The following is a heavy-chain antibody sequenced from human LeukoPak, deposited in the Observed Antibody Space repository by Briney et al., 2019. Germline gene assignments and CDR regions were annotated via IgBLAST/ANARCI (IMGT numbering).Heavy chain of an antibody. D-gene: IGHD6-6*01. Sequence: SVKVSCKASGGTFSSYAISWVRQAPGQGLEWMGGIIPIFGTANYAQKFQGRVTITADESTSTAYMELSSLRSEDTAVYYCATNSGGTEYSRPGGLDYWGQGALVTVSS. V-gene: IGHV1-69*01. CDR3: ATNSGGTEYSRPGGLDY. CDR1: GGTFSSYA. CDR2: IIPIFGTA. J-gene: IGHJ4*02.